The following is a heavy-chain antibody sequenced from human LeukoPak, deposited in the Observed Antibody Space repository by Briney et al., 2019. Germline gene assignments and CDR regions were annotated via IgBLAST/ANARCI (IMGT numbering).Heavy chain of an antibody. CDR2: IYHSGST. CDR1: GGSISSSNW. J-gene: IGHJ4*02. D-gene: IGHD3-10*01. CDR3: AREFYGSGSYYFDY. Sequence: SGTLSLTCAVSGGSISSSNWWSWVRQPPGKGLEWIGEIYHSGSTNYNPYLKSRVTISVDRSKNQFSLKLSSVTAADTAVYYCAREFYGSGSYYFDYWVQGTLVTVSS. V-gene: IGHV4-4*02.